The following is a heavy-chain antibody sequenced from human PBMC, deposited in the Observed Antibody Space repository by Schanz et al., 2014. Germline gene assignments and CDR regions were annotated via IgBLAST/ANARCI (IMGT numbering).Heavy chain of an antibody. J-gene: IGHJ4*02. CDR3: VPMSIAAH. V-gene: IGHV3-21*05. CDR1: GLNFDYYG. D-gene: IGHD6-6*01. CDR2: ISSTSSYI. Sequence: VQLVESGGGVVQPGRSLRLSCATSGLNFDYYGMNWVRQAPEKGLEWVSYISSTSSYIFYADSVKGRFTISRDNAKNSLYLQMNSLRAEDTAVYYCVPMSIAAHWGQGTLVTVSS.